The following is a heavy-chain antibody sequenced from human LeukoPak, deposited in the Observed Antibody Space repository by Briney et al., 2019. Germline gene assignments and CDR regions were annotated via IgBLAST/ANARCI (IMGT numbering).Heavy chain of an antibody. Sequence: GGSLRLSCAASGYTFSSYAMSWVRQAPGKGLEWVSAISGSGGSTYYADSVKGRFTISRDNSKNTLYLQMNSLRAEDTAVYYCAKRHSSSSGNFDCWGQGTLVTVSS. J-gene: IGHJ4*02. CDR1: GYTFSSYA. V-gene: IGHV3-23*01. D-gene: IGHD6-6*01. CDR3: AKRHSSSSGNFDC. CDR2: ISGSGGST.